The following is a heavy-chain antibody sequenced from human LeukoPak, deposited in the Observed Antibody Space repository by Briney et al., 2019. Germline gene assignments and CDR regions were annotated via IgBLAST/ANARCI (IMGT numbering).Heavy chain of an antibody. V-gene: IGHV3-21*01. Sequence: PGGSLRLSCAASGFTFSSYSMNWVRQAPGKGLEWVSSISSSSSYIYYADSVKGRFTISRDNAKNSLYLQMSSLRAEDTAVYYCAREVGGCYDYWGQGTLVTVSS. CDR1: GFTFSSYS. CDR3: AREVGGCYDY. CDR2: ISSSSSYI. D-gene: IGHD2-15*01. J-gene: IGHJ4*02.